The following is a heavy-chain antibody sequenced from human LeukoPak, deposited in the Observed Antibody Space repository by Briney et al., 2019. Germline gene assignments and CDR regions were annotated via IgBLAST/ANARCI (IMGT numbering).Heavy chain of an antibody. D-gene: IGHD3-22*01. Sequence: SQTLSLTCTVSGGSISSGGYYWSWIRQPPGKGLEWIGYIYHSGSTYYNPSVKSRVTISVDTSKNQFSLKVSSVTAADTAVYYCARIADYYDSSGYIGYFDYWGQGTLVTVSS. CDR1: GGSISSGGYY. CDR2: IYHSGST. V-gene: IGHV4-30-2*02. J-gene: IGHJ4*02. CDR3: ARIADYYDSSGYIGYFDY.